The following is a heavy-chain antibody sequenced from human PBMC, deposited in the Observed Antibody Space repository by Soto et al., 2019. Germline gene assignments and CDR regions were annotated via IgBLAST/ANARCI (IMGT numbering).Heavy chain of an antibody. J-gene: IGHJ4*02. V-gene: IGHV7-4-1*01. CDR2: INTNTGNP. Sequence: GASVKVSCKSSGYTFTSYAMNWGRQAPGQRLEGMGWINTNTGNPTYAQGFTGRFVFSLDTSVSTAYLQICSLKAEDTAVYYCARDVITMFRGVPRVPHYWGQGTLVTVSS. D-gene: IGHD3-10*01. CDR1: GYTFTSYA. CDR3: ARDVITMFRGVPRVPHY.